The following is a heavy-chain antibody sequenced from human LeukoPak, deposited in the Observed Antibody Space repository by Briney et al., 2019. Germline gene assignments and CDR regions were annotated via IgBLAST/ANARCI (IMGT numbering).Heavy chain of an antibody. CDR1: GLTFSSYV. D-gene: IGHD2-2*01. V-gene: IGHV3-30*02. CDR3: AILGAVVPAAMDWFDP. J-gene: IGHJ5*02. Sequence: GGSLRLSCAASGLTFSSYVMHWVRQAPGKGLEWVAFIRYDGSNKYYADSVKGRFTISRDNSKNTLYLQMNSLRAEDTAVYYCAILGAVVPAAMDWFDPWGQGTLVTVSS. CDR2: IRYDGSNK.